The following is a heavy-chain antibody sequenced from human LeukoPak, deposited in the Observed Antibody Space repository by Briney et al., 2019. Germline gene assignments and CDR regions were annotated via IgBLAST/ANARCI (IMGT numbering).Heavy chain of an antibody. CDR2: INHSGST. CDR1: GGSISSYY. V-gene: IGHV4-34*01. Sequence: SETLSLTCTVSGGSISSYYWSWIRQPPGKGLEWIGEINHSGSTNYNPSLKSRVTISVDTSKNQFSLNLRSVTAADTAVYYCARGPFRDSSSWYYFDYWGQGTLVTVSS. D-gene: IGHD6-13*01. J-gene: IGHJ4*02. CDR3: ARGPFRDSSSWYYFDY.